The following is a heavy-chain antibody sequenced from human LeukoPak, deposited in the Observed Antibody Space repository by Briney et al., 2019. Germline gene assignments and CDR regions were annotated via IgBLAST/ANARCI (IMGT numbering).Heavy chain of an antibody. J-gene: IGHJ4*02. CDR3: ASGQTTATSYFDY. Sequence: GGSLRLSCAASGFTFSSYAMHWVRQAPGKGLEWVAVISYDGSNKYYADSVKGRFTISRDNSKNTLYLQMNSLRAEDTAVYYCASGQTTATSYFDYWGQGTLVTVSS. CDR1: GFTFSSYA. V-gene: IGHV3-30-3*01. CDR2: ISYDGSNK. D-gene: IGHD1-1*01.